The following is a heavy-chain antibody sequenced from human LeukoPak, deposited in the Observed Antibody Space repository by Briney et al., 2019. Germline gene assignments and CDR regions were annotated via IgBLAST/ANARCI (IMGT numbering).Heavy chain of an antibody. CDR3: AREQSRPFEESTFYFDS. V-gene: IGHV1-2*02. Sequence: ASVKVSCKASGYTFTGHYMNWVRQAPGQGLEWMGWINPNSGGTNYAQKFQGRVTMTRDTSISTAYMELSSLRSDDTAVYYCAREQSRPFEESTFYFDSWGQVTLVAVSS. J-gene: IGHJ4*02. CDR1: GYTFTGHY. D-gene: IGHD3-10*01. CDR2: INPNSGGT.